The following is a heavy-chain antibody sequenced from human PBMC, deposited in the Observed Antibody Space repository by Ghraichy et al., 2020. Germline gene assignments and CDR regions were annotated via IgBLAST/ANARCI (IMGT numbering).Heavy chain of an antibody. Sequence: SETLSLTCTVSGGSISSYYWSWVRQPPGKGLEWIGYIYYSGSTNYNPSLKSRVTISVDTSKNQFSLKLSSVTAADTAVYYCVRQVTIFGVVSESCFDPWGQGTLFTVSS. D-gene: IGHD3-3*01. V-gene: IGHV4-59*08. CDR2: IYYSGST. CDR1: GGSISSYY. J-gene: IGHJ5*02. CDR3: VRQVTIFGVVSESCFDP.